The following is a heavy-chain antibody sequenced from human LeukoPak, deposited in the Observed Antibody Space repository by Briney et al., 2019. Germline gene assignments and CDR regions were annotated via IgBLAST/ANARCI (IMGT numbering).Heavy chain of an antibody. D-gene: IGHD2-21*02. CDR3: ARGWVTNVGC. V-gene: IGHV4-34*01. Sequence: SETLSLTCAVYGGSFSGYYWSWIRQPPGKGLEWIGEINHSGSTNYNPSLKSRVTISVDTSKNQFSLKLSSVTAADTAVYYCARGWVTNVGCWGQGTLVTVSS. J-gene: IGHJ4*02. CDR2: INHSGST. CDR1: GGSFSGYY.